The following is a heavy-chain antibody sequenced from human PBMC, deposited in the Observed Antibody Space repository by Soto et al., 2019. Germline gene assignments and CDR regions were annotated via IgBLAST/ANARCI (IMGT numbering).Heavy chain of an antibody. Sequence: TLSLPCTVSGGWIRIGDRYWSWIRQRPGEGLEWIGYIYYSGSAHYRPSLKSRLRISVDTSKNQFSLKLSSVTAADTAIYYCARAGRLDIPLVVAENWFDPWGQGTLVTVSS. CDR2: IYYSGSA. J-gene: IGHJ5*02. D-gene: IGHD2-15*01. CDR1: GGWIRIGDRY. CDR3: ARAGRLDIPLVVAENWFDP. V-gene: IGHV4-31*03.